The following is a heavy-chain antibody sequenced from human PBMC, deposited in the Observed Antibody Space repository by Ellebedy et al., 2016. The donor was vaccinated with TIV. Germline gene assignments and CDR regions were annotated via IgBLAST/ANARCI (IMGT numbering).Heavy chain of an antibody. V-gene: IGHV4-31*03. J-gene: IGHJ2*01. CDR3: ASRSRLTWYFDL. D-gene: IGHD6-6*01. CDR2: IYYSGST. Sequence: SETLSLXXTVSGGSISSSNYYWSWIRQHPGKGLEWIGYIYYSGSTYYNPSLKSRVTISVDTSKNQFSLKLSSVTAADTAVYYCASRSRLTWYFDLWGRGTLVTVSS. CDR1: GGSISSSNYY.